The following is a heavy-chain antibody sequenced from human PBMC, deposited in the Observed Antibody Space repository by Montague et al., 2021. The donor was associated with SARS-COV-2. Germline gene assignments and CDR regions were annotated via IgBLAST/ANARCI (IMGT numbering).Heavy chain of an antibody. Sequence: SLILSCAASGFTFSSYWMSWVRQAPGKGLEWVANIKQDGSEKYYXDSVKGRFTISRDNAKNSLYLQMNSLRAEDTAVYYCARMGSSWYVRYYYYYGMDVWGQGTTVTVSS. CDR1: GFTFSSYW. J-gene: IGHJ6*02. D-gene: IGHD6-13*01. CDR2: IKQDGSEK. CDR3: ARMGSSWYVRYYYYYGMDV. V-gene: IGHV3-7*01.